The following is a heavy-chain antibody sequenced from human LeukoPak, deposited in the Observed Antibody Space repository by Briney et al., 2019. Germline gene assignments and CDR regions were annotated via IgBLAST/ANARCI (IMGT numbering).Heavy chain of an antibody. CDR1: GFTVSSNY. Sequence: GGSLRLSCAASGFTVSSNYMNWVRQAPGKGLEWVSLIYSGGTYYADSVKGRFTIFRDNSKNTVYLQMNSLRAEDTAVYYCARGRKFFDYWGQGALVTVSS. CDR3: ARGRKFFDY. J-gene: IGHJ4*02. CDR2: IYSGGT. V-gene: IGHV3-66*01.